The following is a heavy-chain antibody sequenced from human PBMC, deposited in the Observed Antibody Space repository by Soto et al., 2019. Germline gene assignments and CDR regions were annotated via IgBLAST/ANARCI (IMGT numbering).Heavy chain of an antibody. CDR1: GFTFSSYW. CDR3: ATVATHSYNWVDP. D-gene: IGHD1-1*01. J-gene: IGHJ5*02. Sequence: EVHLVESGGGLVQPGGSLRLSCAVSGFTFSSYWMHWVRQAPGKGLVWVSRINADGTTTTYADSVKGRFTISRDNAKNTVYLQMDSLRAEDTAVYFCATVATHSYNWVDPWGQGTLVTISS. CDR2: INADGTTT. V-gene: IGHV3-74*01.